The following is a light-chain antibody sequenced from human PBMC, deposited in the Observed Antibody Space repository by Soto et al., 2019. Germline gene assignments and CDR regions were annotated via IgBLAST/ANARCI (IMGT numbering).Light chain of an antibody. V-gene: IGLV2-11*01. CDR2: DVS. CDR3: CSYAGTYTYV. Sequence: QSVLTQPRSVSGSPGQSGTISCTGTNSDVGGYDYVSWYQQHPGKAPKLMIYDVSKRPSGVPDRFSGSKSGNTASLTISGLQAEDEADYYCCSYAGTYTYVFGTGTKVTVL. J-gene: IGLJ1*01. CDR1: NSDVGGYDY.